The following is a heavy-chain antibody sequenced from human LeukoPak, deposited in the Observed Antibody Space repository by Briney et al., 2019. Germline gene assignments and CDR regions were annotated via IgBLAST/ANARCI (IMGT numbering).Heavy chain of an antibody. D-gene: IGHD1-1*01. CDR3: ARGERLGPDF. V-gene: IGHV4-59*01. CDR1: GDSIIGYY. CDR2: IHYSGST. J-gene: IGHJ4*02. Sequence: PSETLSLTCTISGDSIIGYYWSWIRQPPGKGLEWIGYIHYSGSTNYNPSLQSRVTISVDTSRSHFSLKLSSATAADTAVYYCARGERLGPDFWGQGTLVTVSS.